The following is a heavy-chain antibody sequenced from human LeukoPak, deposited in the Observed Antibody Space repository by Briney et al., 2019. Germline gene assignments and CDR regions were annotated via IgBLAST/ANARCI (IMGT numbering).Heavy chain of an antibody. CDR1: GFTFSTYE. CDR3: TTWRDSRFDY. CDR2: ISSGGRTI. J-gene: IGHJ4*02. D-gene: IGHD4-11*01. V-gene: IGHV3-48*03. Sequence: PGGSLRLSCATSGFTFSTYEMNWVRQAPGKGLEWVSYISSGGRTIYYADSVKGRFTTSRDNAKNSLYLQVNSLRAQDTAVYYCTTWRDSRFDYWGQGTLVTVSS.